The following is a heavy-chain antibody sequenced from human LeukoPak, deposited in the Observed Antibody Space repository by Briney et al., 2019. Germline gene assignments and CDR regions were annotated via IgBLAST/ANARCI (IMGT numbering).Heavy chain of an antibody. CDR3: AREGRYSSSWYDY. J-gene: IGHJ4*02. D-gene: IGHD6-13*01. V-gene: IGHV1-69*05. CDR2: IIPIFGTA. Sequence: SVKVSCTASGGTFSSYAISWVRQAPGQGLEWMGGIIPIFGTANYAQKFQGRVTITTDESTSTAYMELSSLRSEDTAVYYCAREGRYSSSWYDYWGQGTLVTVSS. CDR1: GGTFSSYA.